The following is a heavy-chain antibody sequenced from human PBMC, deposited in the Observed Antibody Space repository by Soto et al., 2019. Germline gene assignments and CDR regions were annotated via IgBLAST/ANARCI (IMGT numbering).Heavy chain of an antibody. CDR3: ARDRGDFWSGYTDGMDV. V-gene: IGHV3-33*01. CDR2: IWYDGSNK. CDR1: GFTFSSYG. Sequence: QVQLVESGGGVVQPGRSLRLSCAASGFTFSSYGMHWVRQAPGKGLEWVAVIWYDGSNKYYADSVKGRFTISRDNSKNTRYLQMNSLRAEDTAVYYCARDRGDFWSGYTDGMDVWGQGTTVTVSS. D-gene: IGHD3-3*01. J-gene: IGHJ6*02.